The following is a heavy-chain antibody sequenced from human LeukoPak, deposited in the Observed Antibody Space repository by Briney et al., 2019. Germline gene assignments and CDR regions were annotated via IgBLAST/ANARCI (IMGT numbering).Heavy chain of an antibody. CDR1: GFTFNSYG. CDR2: IRFDGSSN. J-gene: IGHJ6*04. V-gene: IGHV3-30*02. D-gene: IGHD3-10*02. CDR3: AELGITMIGGV. Sequence: GGSLRLSCAASGFTFNSYGIHWVRQAPGKGLEWVAFIRFDGSSNSYADSVKGRFTISRDNAKNSLNLQMNSLRAEDTAVYYCAELGITMIGGVWGKGTTVTISS.